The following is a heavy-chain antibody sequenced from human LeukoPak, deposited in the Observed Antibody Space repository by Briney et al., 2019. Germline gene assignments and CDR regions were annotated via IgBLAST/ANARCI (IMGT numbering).Heavy chain of an antibody. CDR2: IKQDGSEK. D-gene: IGHD1-7*01. V-gene: IGHV3-7*04. Sequence: GGSLRLSCAASGFTFGGYWMSWVRQAPGKGLEWVANIKQDGSEKHFVDSVKGRFTISRDNAKNSLYLQMNSLRAEDTAVYYCARARTGTYDYWGQGTLVTVSS. CDR3: ARARTGTYDY. CDR1: GFTFGGYW. J-gene: IGHJ4*02.